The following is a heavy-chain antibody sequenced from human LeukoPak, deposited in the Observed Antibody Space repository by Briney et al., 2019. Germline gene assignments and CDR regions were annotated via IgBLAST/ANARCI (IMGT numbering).Heavy chain of an antibody. V-gene: IGHV4-59*01. CDR1: GGSISSYY. CDR3: ARAGGSPDY. J-gene: IGHJ4*02. Sequence: SETLSLTCTVSGGSISSYYWSWIRQPPGKGLEWIGYIYYSGTTNYNPSLKSRVTISVDTSKNQFSLKLSSVTAADTAVYYCARAGGSPDYWGQGTLVTVSS. D-gene: IGHD1-26*01. CDR2: IYYSGTT.